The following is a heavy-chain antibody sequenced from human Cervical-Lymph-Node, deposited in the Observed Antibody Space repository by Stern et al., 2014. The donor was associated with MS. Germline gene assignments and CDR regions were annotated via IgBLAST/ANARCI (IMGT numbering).Heavy chain of an antibody. D-gene: IGHD2-15*01. CDR1: GYTFPSYY. Sequence: VQLVESGAEVKKPGASVKVSCKASGYTFPSYYMHWVRQAPGQGLEWMGILNPSGGSTSYAQKFQGRVTMTRDTSTSTVYMELSSLRSEDTAVYYCARGYCSGGSCYPLDYWGQGTLVTVSS. CDR3: ARGYCSGGSCYPLDY. CDR2: LNPSGGST. V-gene: IGHV1-46*01. J-gene: IGHJ4*02.